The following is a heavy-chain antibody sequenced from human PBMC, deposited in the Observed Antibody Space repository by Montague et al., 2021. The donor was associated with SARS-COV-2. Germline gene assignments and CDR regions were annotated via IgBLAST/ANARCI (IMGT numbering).Heavy chain of an antibody. J-gene: IGHJ4*02. V-gene: IGHV3-7*04. D-gene: IGHD6-19*01. CDR3: VGGSGWLFDY. CDR2: IKQDGSEK. CDR1: GLTFRSYW. Sequence: YLRLSCAASGLTFRSYWMNWVRQAPGKGLEWVANIKQDGSEKNYVDSVKGRFTISRDNAKNSMYLQMNSLRAEDTALYYCVGGSGWLFDYWGQGTLVTVSS.